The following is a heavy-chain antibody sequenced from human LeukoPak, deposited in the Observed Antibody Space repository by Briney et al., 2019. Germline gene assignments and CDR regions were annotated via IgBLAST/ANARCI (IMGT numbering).Heavy chain of an antibody. CDR2: IYYSGST. D-gene: IGHD6-19*01. CDR1: VGSISISSYY. Sequence: SETLSLTCTVSVGSISISSYYGGWIRRPPGKGLECNGGIYYSGSTYYNPSLKSRVTISVDTSKNQFSLTLSSVTAADTAVYYCARDHWAGIAVAGEDWFDPWGQGTLVTVSS. J-gene: IGHJ5*02. CDR3: ARDHWAGIAVAGEDWFDP. V-gene: IGHV4-39*07.